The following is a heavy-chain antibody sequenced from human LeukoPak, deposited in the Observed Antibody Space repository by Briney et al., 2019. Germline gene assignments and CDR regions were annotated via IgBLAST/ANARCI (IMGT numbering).Heavy chain of an antibody. CDR2: ISSNGDST. D-gene: IGHD6-25*01. J-gene: IGHJ4*02. Sequence: PGGSLRLSCAASGFTFGRYAMHWVRQAPGKGLEYVSAISSNGDSTYYANSVKGRFTVSRDNSKNTLYLQMGSLRAEDMALYYCARAVGYPYYFDFWGQGTLVMVSS. CDR3: ARAVGYPYYFDF. CDR1: GFTFGRYA. V-gene: IGHV3-64*01.